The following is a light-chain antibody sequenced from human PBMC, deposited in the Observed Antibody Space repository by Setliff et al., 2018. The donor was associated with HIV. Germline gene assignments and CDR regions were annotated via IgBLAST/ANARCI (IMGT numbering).Light chain of an antibody. CDR2: EVS. CDR1: SNDIGGYTY. Sequence: QSALAQPASVSGSPGQSITISCTGTSNDIGGYTYVSWYQQHPGKAPKLIIYEVSYRPSGVSFRFSGSKSGNTASLTISGLQAEDEADYYCSSYTGASALDVVFGGGTKVTVL. CDR3: SSYTGASALDVV. V-gene: IGLV2-14*01. J-gene: IGLJ2*01.